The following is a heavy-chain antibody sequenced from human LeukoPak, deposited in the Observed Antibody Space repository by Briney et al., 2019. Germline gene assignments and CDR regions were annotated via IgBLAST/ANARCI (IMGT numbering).Heavy chain of an antibody. CDR2: IYYSGST. V-gene: IGHV4-59*01. Sequence: PSETLSLTCTVSGGSISSYYWSWIRQPPGKGLEWIGYIYYSGSTNYNPSLKSRVTISVDTSKNQFSLKLSSVTAADTAVYYCARVVDSSSWYTPHPYYYYMDVWGKGTTVTVSS. J-gene: IGHJ6*03. CDR3: ARVVDSSSWYTPHPYYYYMDV. D-gene: IGHD6-13*01. CDR1: GGSISSYY.